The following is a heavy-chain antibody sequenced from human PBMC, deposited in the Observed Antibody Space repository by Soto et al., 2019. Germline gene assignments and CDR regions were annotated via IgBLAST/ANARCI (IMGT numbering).Heavy chain of an antibody. Sequence: PGGSLRLSCAASGFTFDDYAMHWVRQAPGKGLEWVSGISWNSGSIGYAESVKGRFTISRDNAKNSLYLQMNSLRAEDTALYYCPKNFYDILTGYFVKWGQGSLMTVYS. J-gene: IGHJ4*02. V-gene: IGHV3-9*01. CDR1: GFTFDDYA. CDR2: ISWNSGSI. D-gene: IGHD3-9*01. CDR3: PKNFYDILTGYFVK.